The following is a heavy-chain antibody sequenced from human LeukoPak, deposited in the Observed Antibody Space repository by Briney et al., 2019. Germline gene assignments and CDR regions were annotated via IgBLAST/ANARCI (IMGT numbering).Heavy chain of an antibody. Sequence: ASVKVSCKASGYTLTGYYMHWVRQAPGQGLEWMGWINPNSGGTNYAQKFQGWVTMTRDTSISTAYMELSRLRSDDTAVYYCARSTVTTSWDFDIWGQGTMVTVSS. V-gene: IGHV1-2*04. CDR3: ARSTVTTSWDFDI. D-gene: IGHD4-17*01. CDR2: INPNSGGT. CDR1: GYTLTGYY. J-gene: IGHJ3*02.